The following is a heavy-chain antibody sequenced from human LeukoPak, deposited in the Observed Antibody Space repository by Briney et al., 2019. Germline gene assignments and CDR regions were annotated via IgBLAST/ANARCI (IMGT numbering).Heavy chain of an antibody. V-gene: IGHV3-48*03. D-gene: IGHD4-17*01. CDR3: ARETAYGDYISYYYYYGMDV. CDR1: GFTFSAYE. Sequence: GGSLRLSCAASGFTFSAYEIDWVRQAPGRGLEWVSYISSSGDILYYADSVKGRFTISRDNAKNSLYLQMNSLRAEDTAVYYCARETAYGDYISYYYYYGMDVWGQGTTVTVSS. CDR2: ISSSGDIL. J-gene: IGHJ6*02.